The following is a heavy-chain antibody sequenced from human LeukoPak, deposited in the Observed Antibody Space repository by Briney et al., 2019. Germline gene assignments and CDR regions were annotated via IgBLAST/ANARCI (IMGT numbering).Heavy chain of an antibody. V-gene: IGHV1-18*01. CDR1: GYTFTSFG. D-gene: IGHD4-17*01. CDR3: ARDPRWWDPTTVTTYYYYYGMDV. J-gene: IGHJ6*02. CDR2: ISAYNGNT. Sequence: ASVKVSCKASGYTFTSFGINWVRQAPGQGLEWMGWISAYNGNTNYAQKLQGRVTMTTDTSTSTAYMELRSLRSDDTAVYYCARDPRWWDPTTVTTYYYYYGMDVWGQGTTVTVSS.